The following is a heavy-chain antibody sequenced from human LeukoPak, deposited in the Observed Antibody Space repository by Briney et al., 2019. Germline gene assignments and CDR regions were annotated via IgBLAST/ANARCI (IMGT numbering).Heavy chain of an antibody. D-gene: IGHD3-22*01. J-gene: IGHJ4*02. CDR1: GFTFSSYS. Sequence: GGSLRLSCAASGFTFSSYSMNWVRQAPGKGLEWVSSISSSSSYIYYADSVKGQFTISRDNAKNSLYLQMNSLRAEDTAVYYCATGGYYDSSANYYWGQGTLVTVSS. V-gene: IGHV3-21*01. CDR2: ISSSSSYI. CDR3: ATGGYYDSSANYY.